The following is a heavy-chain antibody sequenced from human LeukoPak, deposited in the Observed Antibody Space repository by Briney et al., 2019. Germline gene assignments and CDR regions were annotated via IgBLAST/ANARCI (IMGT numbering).Heavy chain of an antibody. CDR3: AGVHGLLRGVRRPDAFYI. V-gene: IGHV3-53*01. D-gene: IGHD3-10*01. CDR2: IYSGGST. Sequence: GCLRLPCAASGFTASSNYTRWVRHAPGGGLGWGSVIYSGGSTYYADSAKGRVTISRYKAKNSLSLQMQSLRPEATAVYYCAGVHGLLRGVRRPDAFYIWGHGTMVTLSS. CDR1: GFTASSNY. J-gene: IGHJ3*02.